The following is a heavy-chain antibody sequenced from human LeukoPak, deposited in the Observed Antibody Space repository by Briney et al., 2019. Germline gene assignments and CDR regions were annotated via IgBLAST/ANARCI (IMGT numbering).Heavy chain of an antibody. CDR1: GFSFSSYG. CDR3: ARERLVVGSAYFDF. CDR2: ISGSGSNT. J-gene: IGHJ4*02. D-gene: IGHD1-26*01. Sequence: GGSLGLSCAASGFSFSSYGMHWVRQAPGKGLEWVSAISGSGSNTYYADSLRGRFTISRDNSKNTVLLQMNSLRAEDTAEYYCARERLVVGSAYFDFWGQGTLVTVSS. V-gene: IGHV3-23*01.